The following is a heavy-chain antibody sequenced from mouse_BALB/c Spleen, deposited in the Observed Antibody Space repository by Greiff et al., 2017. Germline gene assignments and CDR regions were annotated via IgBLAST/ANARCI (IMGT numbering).Heavy chain of an antibody. V-gene: IGHV5-6-3*01. D-gene: IGHD1-2*01. J-gene: IGHJ1*01. CDR2: INSNGGST. CDR3: ARDPITTATYFDV. Sequence: EVQGVESGGGLVQPGGSLKLSCAASGFTFSSYGMSWVRQTPDKRLELVATINSNGGSTYYPDSVKGRFTISRDNAKNTLYLQMSSLKSEDTAMYYCARDPITTATYFDVWGAGTTVTVSS. CDR1: GFTFSSYG.